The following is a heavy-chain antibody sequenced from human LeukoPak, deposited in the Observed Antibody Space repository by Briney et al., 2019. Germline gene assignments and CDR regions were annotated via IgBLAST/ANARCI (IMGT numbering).Heavy chain of an antibody. CDR3: AKRDGYDFDY. CDR1: GFTFSGYG. Sequence: PGGSLRLSCAASGFTFSGYGMHWVRQAPGKGLEWVAVIWYDGSNKYYADSVKGQFTISRDNSKNTLYLQMNSLSAEDTAVYYCAKRDGYDFDYWGQGTLVTVSS. V-gene: IGHV3-33*06. J-gene: IGHJ4*02. D-gene: IGHD5-24*01. CDR2: IWYDGSNK.